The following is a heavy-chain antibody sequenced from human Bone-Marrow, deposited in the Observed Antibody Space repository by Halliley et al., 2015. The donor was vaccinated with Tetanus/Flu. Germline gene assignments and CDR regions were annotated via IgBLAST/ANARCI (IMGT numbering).Heavy chain of an antibody. V-gene: IGHV4-61*03. Sequence: EWIGSLFYTGSAHYSASLESRVSMSIDASTNNFSLRLRSVTAADTAVYYCAVRKAFKYFFDSWGQGTLVAVSS. CDR3: AVRKAFKYFFDS. CDR2: LFYTGSA. J-gene: IGHJ4*02.